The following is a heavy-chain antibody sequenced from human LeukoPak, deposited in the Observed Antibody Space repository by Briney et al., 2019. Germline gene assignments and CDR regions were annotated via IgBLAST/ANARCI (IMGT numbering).Heavy chain of an antibody. CDR3: ARGGYDILTGFFVRGPYYFDY. V-gene: IGHV4-34*01. J-gene: IGHJ4*02. Sequence: PSETLSLTCAVYGGSFSGYDWSWIRQPPGKGLEWIGEINHSGSTNYNPSLKSRVTISVDTSKNQFSLKLSTVTAADTAVYYCARGGYDILTGFFVRGPYYFDYWGQGTLVTVSS. CDR2: INHSGST. D-gene: IGHD3-9*01. CDR1: GGSFSGYD.